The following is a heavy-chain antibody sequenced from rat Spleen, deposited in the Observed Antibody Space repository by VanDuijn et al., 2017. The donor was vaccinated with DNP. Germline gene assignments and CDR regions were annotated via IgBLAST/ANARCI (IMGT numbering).Heavy chain of an antibody. CDR3: VRHEDSSSHIYGFAY. Sequence: EVQLVESGGGLVQPGRSMKLSCAASGFTFSNFDMAWVRQAPKKGLEWVATINNDGTDTYYGDSVKGRFTISRDNAKSTLYLQMDSLRSEDTATYYCVRHEDSSSHIYGFAYWGQGTLVTVSS. CDR2: INNDGTDT. V-gene: IGHV5-25*01. D-gene: IGHD1-2*01. J-gene: IGHJ3*01. CDR1: GFTFSNFD.